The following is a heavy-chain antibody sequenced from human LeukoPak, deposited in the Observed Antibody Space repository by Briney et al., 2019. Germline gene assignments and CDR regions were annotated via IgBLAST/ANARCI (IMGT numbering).Heavy chain of an antibody. D-gene: IGHD2-15*01. CDR2: ITSSSSYI. V-gene: IGHV3-21*01. CDR3: ASWAGVVDDFNGPFDY. J-gene: IGHJ4*02. Sequence: GGSLRLSCAASGFTFSSYTMNWVRQAPGEGLGWVSSITSSSSYIYYADSVKGRFTISRDTAKNSLYLQMNSLRAEDTAVYYCASWAGVVDDFNGPFDYWGQGTLVTVSS. CDR1: GFTFSSYT.